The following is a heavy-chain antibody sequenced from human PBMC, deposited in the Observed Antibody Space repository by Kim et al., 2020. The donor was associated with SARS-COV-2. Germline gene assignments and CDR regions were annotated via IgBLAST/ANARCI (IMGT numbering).Heavy chain of an antibody. CDR1: GGSISSGGYY. CDR3: ARAHRTIFGVVEYMDV. D-gene: IGHD3-3*01. Sequence: SETLSLTCTVSGGSISSGGYYWSWIRQHPGKGLEWIGYIYYSGSTYYNPSLKSRVTISVDTSKNQFSLKLSSVTAADTAVYYCARAHRTIFGVVEYMDVCCQGTTVTVSS. V-gene: IGHV4-31*03. CDR2: IYYSGST. J-gene: IGHJ6*02.